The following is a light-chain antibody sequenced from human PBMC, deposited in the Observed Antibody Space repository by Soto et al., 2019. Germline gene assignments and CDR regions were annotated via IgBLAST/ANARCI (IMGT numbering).Light chain of an antibody. J-gene: IGKJ4*01. CDR3: QQTFSAPLT. Sequence: DIQLTQSPSSLSASVGDRVTITCRASQSISNYLNWYQQKPGKAPNLLIYAASSLQNGVPLRFSGSESGTDFTLTITSLQIEDFATYYCQQTFSAPLTFGGGTKVEIK. CDR1: QSISNY. CDR2: AAS. V-gene: IGKV1-39*01.